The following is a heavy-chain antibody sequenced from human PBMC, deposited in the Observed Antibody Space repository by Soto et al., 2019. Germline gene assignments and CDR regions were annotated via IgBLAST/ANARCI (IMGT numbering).Heavy chain of an antibody. Sequence: GGSLRLSCAASGFTFSSYDMHWVRQATGKGLEWVSAIGTAGDTYYPGSVKGRFTISRENAKNSLYLQMNSLRAGDTAVYYCARRVQLGELLLGDWFDPWGQGTLVTVSS. CDR3: ARRVQLGELLLGDWFDP. V-gene: IGHV3-13*01. D-gene: IGHD3-10*01. CDR2: IGTAGDT. J-gene: IGHJ5*02. CDR1: GFTFSSYD.